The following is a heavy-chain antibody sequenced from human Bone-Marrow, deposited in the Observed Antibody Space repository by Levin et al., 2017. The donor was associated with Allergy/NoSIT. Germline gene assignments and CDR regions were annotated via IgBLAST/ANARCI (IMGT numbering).Heavy chain of an antibody. Sequence: ASVKVSCKLSGYTLTELSMHWVRQAPGKGLEWMGGYDLELGETTYAQKFQGRVTMTEDTSSDTAYMELSSLRSEDTAVYYCATATIYAALDIWGRGTRVTVSS. V-gene: IGHV1-24*01. D-gene: IGHD2-8*01. J-gene: IGHJ3*02. CDR2: YDLELGET. CDR3: ATATIYAALDI. CDR1: GYTLTELS.